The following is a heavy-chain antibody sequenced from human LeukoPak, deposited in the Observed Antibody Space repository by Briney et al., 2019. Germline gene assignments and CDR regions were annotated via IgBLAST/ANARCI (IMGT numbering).Heavy chain of an antibody. J-gene: IGHJ4*02. D-gene: IGHD2-2*01. CDR3: ARDVVVPAALDY. CDR2: IIPIFGTA. V-gene: IGHV1-69*06. Sequence: GASVKVSCKASGGAFSSYAISWVRQAPGQGLEWMGGIIPIFGTANYAQKFQGRVTITADKSTSTAYMELSSLRSEDTAAYYCARDVVVPAALDYWGQGTLVTVSS. CDR1: GGAFSSYA.